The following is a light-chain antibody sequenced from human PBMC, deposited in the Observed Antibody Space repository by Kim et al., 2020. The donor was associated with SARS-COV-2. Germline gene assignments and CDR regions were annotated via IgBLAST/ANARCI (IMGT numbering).Light chain of an antibody. J-gene: IGKJ3*01. CDR1: QGISNY. Sequence: ASVGDRVTSTRRASQGISNYVSWFQQKPGKVPKRLIYAASNLQSGGPSRFSGSGSGTEFTLTISSLQPEDFATYYCLQHNSFPFTFGPGTKVDIK. CDR3: LQHNSFPFT. V-gene: IGKV1-17*03. CDR2: AAS.